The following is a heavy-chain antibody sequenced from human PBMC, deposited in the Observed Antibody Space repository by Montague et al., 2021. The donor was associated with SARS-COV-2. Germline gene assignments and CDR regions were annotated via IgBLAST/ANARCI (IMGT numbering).Heavy chain of an antibody. D-gene: IGHD4-23*01. CDR2: SCQMVGT. Sequence: SETLSLTCAGDLDCIIAAHRWSSVHQPPELQLQWFVVSCQMVGTNYNPSLKSRVSMSVDKSKNQVSLELYSVTAGDTALYYCVRAGGIHNRPPVWGQGALVIVSS. CDR3: VRAGGIHNRPPV. J-gene: IGHJ4*02. V-gene: IGHV4-4*02. CDR1: LDCIIAAHR.